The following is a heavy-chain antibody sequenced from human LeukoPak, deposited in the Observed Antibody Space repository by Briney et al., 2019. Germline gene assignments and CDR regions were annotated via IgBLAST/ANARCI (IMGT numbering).Heavy chain of an antibody. Sequence: SETLSLTCTVSGGSISSSSYYWGWIRQPPGKGLEWIGSIYYSGSTYYNPSLKSRVTISVDTSKNQFSLKLSSVTAADTAVYYCARHKRSEGGYYSLRFDYWGQGTLVTVSS. CDR3: ARHKRSEGGYYSLRFDY. V-gene: IGHV4-39*01. J-gene: IGHJ4*02. D-gene: IGHD3-22*01. CDR1: GGSISSSSYY. CDR2: IYYSGST.